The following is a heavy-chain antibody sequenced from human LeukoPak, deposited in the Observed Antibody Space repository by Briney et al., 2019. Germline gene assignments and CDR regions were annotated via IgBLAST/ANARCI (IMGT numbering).Heavy chain of an antibody. Sequence: GGSLRLSCAASGFTFSNYGMYWVRQAPGKGLEWVGRIKSKTDGGTTDYAAPVKGRFTISRDDSKNTLYLQMNSLKTEDTAVYYCTTETYSSGWEAFDIWGQGTMVTVSS. D-gene: IGHD6-19*01. CDR2: IKSKTDGGTT. V-gene: IGHV3-15*01. CDR3: TTETYSSGWEAFDI. J-gene: IGHJ3*02. CDR1: GFTFSNYG.